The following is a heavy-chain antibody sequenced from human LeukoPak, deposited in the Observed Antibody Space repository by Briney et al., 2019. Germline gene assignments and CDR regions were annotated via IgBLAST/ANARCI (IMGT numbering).Heavy chain of an antibody. D-gene: IGHD5-18*01. CDR2: ISSNGGST. V-gene: IGHV3-64D*09. Sequence: GGSLRLSCSASGFTFSSYAMHWVRQAPGKGLEYVSAISSNGGSTYYADSVKGIFTISRDNSKNTLYLQMSSLRAEDTAVYYCVKAGERGYSYGPGVLARPFDYWGQGTLVTVSS. J-gene: IGHJ4*02. CDR3: VKAGERGYSYGPGVLARPFDY. CDR1: GFTFSSYA.